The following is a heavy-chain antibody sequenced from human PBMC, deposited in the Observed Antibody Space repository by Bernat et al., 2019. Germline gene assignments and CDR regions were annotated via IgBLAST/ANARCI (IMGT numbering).Heavy chain of an antibody. CDR3: ARDGHYYYDSSGLYWYFDL. J-gene: IGHJ2*01. V-gene: IGHV3-48*02. D-gene: IGHD3-22*01. Sequence: EVQLVESGGGLVQPGGSLRLSCAASGFTFSSYSMNWVRQAPGKGLEWASYISSSSSTIYYADSVKSRFTISRDNARNSLYLQMNSLRDEDTAVYYCARDGHYYYDSSGLYWYFDLWGRGTLVTVSS. CDR2: ISSSSSTI. CDR1: GFTFSSYS.